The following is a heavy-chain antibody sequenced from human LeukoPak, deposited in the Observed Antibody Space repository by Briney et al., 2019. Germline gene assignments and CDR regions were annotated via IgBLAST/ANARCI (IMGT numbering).Heavy chain of an antibody. CDR3: AKDRDDSSGYSQFAEYFQH. D-gene: IGHD3-22*01. V-gene: IGHV3-21*01. Sequence: GGSLRLSCAASGFTFSSYSMNWVRQAPGKGLEWVSSISSSSSYIYYADSVKGRFTISRDNSKNTLYLQMNSLRAEDTAVYYCAKDRDDSSGYSQFAEYFQHWGQGTLVTVSS. CDR1: GFTFSSYS. J-gene: IGHJ1*01. CDR2: ISSSSSYI.